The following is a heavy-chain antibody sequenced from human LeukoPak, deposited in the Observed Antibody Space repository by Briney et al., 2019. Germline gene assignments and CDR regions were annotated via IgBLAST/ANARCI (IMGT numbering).Heavy chain of an antibody. J-gene: IGHJ4*02. D-gene: IGHD6-6*01. V-gene: IGHV3-9*03. CDR1: GFTFDDYA. CDR2: ISWNSGSI. Sequence: PGRSLRLSCAASGFTFDDYAMHWVRQAPGKGLEWVSGISWNSGSIGYADSVKGRFTISRDNAKNSLYLQMNSLRAEDMALYYCAKVPYSGSSGGYFDYWGQGTLVTVSS. CDR3: AKVPYSGSSGGYFDY.